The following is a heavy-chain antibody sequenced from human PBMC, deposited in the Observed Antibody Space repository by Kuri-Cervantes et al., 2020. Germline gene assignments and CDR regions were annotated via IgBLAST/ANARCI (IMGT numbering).Heavy chain of an antibody. CDR3: ARDVSVTASYPYWYFDL. D-gene: IGHD2-21*02. Sequence: GGSLRLSCAASGFTFSNYWMHWVRQAPGKGLVWVARINTDGSYRNYTDSVKGRFTISRDNADNTLYLQMNSLRDEDTAVYYCARDVSVTASYPYWYFDLWGRGTLVTVSS. CDR1: GFTFSNYW. CDR2: INTDGSYR. V-gene: IGHV3-74*01. J-gene: IGHJ2*01.